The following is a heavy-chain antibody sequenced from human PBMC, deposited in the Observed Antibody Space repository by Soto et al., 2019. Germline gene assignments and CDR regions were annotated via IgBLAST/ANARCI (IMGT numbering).Heavy chain of an antibody. CDR3: AREDSIIIPAVSDF. J-gene: IGHJ4*02. CDR2: ISKSDYT. V-gene: IGHV3-21*01. Sequence: PGGSLRLSCTVSGFAFNNYGINWVRQAPGKGLEWDSSISKSDYTYYSDSVKGRFTISRDNAKNSVSLQMNTLRVEDTAVYYCAREDSIIIPAVSDFWGQGTLVTVSS. D-gene: IGHD2-2*01. CDR1: GFAFNNYG.